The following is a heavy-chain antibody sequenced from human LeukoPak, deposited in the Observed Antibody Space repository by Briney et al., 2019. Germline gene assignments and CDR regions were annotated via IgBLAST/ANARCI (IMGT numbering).Heavy chain of an antibody. J-gene: IGHJ4*02. V-gene: IGHV4-59*08. CDR1: GGSISSYY. D-gene: IGHD5-24*01. CDR2: VYYSGST. CDR3: ARAVEMATAYFDY. Sequence: SETLSLTCTVSGGSISSYYWSWIRQPPGKGLEWIGYVYYSGSTNYNPSLKSRVTISVDTSKNQFSLKLSSVTAADTAVYYCARAVEMATAYFDYWGQGTLVTVSS.